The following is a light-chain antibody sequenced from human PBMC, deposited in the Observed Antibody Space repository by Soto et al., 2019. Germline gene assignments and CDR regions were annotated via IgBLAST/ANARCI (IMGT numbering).Light chain of an antibody. J-gene: IGLJ1*01. CDR3: SSYTSSSTLGV. CDR1: SSDVGGYNY. Sequence: QSALTQPASVSGSPGQSITISCTGTSSDVGGYNYYSWYQQHPGKAPKLMIYEVSNRPSGVSNRFSGSKSGNTASLTISGLQAEDEADYYCSSYTSSSTLGVFGTGTKVPVL. V-gene: IGLV2-14*01. CDR2: EVS.